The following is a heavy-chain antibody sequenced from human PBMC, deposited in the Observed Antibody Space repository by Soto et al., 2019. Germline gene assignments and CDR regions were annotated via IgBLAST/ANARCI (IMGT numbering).Heavy chain of an antibody. Sequence: SETLSLTCAVYGGSFSDYYWSWIRQPPGKGLEWIGEINHSGSTNYNPSLKSRVTISVDTSKNQFSLKLSSVTAADTAVYYCARGQLDGGYRGGYYYYGMDVWGQGTTVTVSS. CDR2: INHSGST. V-gene: IGHV4-34*01. CDR3: ARGQLDGGYRGGYYYYGMDV. J-gene: IGHJ6*02. D-gene: IGHD5-18*01. CDR1: GGSFSDYY.